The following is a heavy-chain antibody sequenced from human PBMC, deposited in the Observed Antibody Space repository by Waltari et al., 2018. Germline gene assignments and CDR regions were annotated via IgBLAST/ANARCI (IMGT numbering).Heavy chain of an antibody. D-gene: IGHD4-17*01. Sequence: QVQLVESGGGVVQPGRSLRLSCAASGFTFSSYAMHWVRQAPGKGLEWVAVISYDGSNKYYADSVKGRFTISRDNSKNTLYLQMNSLRAEDTAVYYCARDRDYGDKVFYYGMDVWGQGTTVTVSS. CDR3: ARDRDYGDKVFYYGMDV. J-gene: IGHJ6*02. CDR1: GFTFSSYA. V-gene: IGHV3-30-3*01. CDR2: ISYDGSNK.